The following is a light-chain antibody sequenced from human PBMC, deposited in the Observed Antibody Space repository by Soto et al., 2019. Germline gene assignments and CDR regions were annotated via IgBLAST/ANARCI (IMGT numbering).Light chain of an antibody. CDR2: DVT. J-gene: IGLJ3*02. CDR3: SSYTTSSTLV. CDR1: SSDVGAYNY. V-gene: IGLV2-14*03. Sequence: QSALTQPASVSGSPGQSITISCTGTSSDVGAYNYVSWYQQLPDKAPKLMIYDVTYRPSGVSNRFSGSKSGNTASLTISGFQAADEADYFCSSYTTSSTLVFGGGTQLTAL.